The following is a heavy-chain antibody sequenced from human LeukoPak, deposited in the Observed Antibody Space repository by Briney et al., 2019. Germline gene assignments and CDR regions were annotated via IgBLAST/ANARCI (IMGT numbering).Heavy chain of an antibody. CDR3: AKDTRAIAGSAHNAFDI. CDR2: ISWNSGNI. J-gene: IGHJ3*02. V-gene: IGHV3-9*01. Sequence: PGGSLRLSCAASGFSFDDYAMHWVRQAPGKGLEWVSGISWNSGNIGYADSVKGRFTISRDNAKNSLNLQMNSLRAEDTALYYCAKDTRAIAGSAHNAFDIWGQGTMVTVSS. D-gene: IGHD1-26*01. CDR1: GFSFDDYA.